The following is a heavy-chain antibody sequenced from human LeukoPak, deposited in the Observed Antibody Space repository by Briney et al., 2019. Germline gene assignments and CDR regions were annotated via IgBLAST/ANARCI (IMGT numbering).Heavy chain of an antibody. Sequence: ASVKVSCKVSGYTLTELSMHWVRQAPGKGLEWMGGFDPEDGETIYAQKFQGRVTMTEDTSTDTAYTELSSLRSEDTAVYYCATGTSSWDILTGYSLDYWGQGTLVTVSS. CDR3: ATGTSSWDILTGYSLDY. V-gene: IGHV1-24*01. J-gene: IGHJ4*02. CDR1: GYTLTELS. CDR2: FDPEDGET. D-gene: IGHD3-9*01.